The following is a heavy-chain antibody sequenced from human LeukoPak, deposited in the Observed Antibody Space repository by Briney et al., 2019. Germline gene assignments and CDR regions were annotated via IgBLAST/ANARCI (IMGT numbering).Heavy chain of an antibody. CDR1: GFTFSSYA. V-gene: IGHV3-23*01. CDR2: IAGGGGST. CDR3: AKGPDKGALGY. J-gene: IGHJ4*02. Sequence: GGSLRLSCAASGFTFSSYAMSWVRQAPGKGLEWVSAIAGGGGSTYYADSVKGRFTISRDNSKNTLYLQVNSLRAEDTAVYYCAKGPDKGALGYWGQGTLVTVSS.